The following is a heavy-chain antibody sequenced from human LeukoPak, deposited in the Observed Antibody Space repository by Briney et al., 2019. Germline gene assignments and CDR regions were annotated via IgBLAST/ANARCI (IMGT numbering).Heavy chain of an antibody. J-gene: IGHJ4*02. Sequence: SETLSLTCTVSGGSISSSSYYWGWIRQPPGKGLEWIGSIYYTGSTYYNPSLKSRITMLLDTSKNQISLKLSSVTAADTAVYYCSRGSYDILTGYSTLGEFWGQGTLVTVSS. V-gene: IGHV4-39*01. CDR2: IYYTGST. CDR1: GGSISSSSYY. D-gene: IGHD3-9*01. CDR3: SRGSYDILTGYSTLGEF.